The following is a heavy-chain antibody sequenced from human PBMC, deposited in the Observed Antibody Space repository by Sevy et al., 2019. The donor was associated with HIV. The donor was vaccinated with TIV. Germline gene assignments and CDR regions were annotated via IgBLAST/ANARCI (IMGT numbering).Heavy chain of an antibody. Sequence: GGSLRLSCAASGFTFSSYDMHWVRQATGKGLEWVSAIGTAGDTYYPGSVKGRFTISRENAKNSLYLQMNSLRAGDTAVYYCARVRRYFDWLSGTYYYYGMDVWGQWTTVTVSS. CDR1: GFTFSSYD. J-gene: IGHJ6*02. D-gene: IGHD3-9*01. V-gene: IGHV3-13*01. CDR3: ARVRRYFDWLSGTYYYYGMDV. CDR2: IGTAGDT.